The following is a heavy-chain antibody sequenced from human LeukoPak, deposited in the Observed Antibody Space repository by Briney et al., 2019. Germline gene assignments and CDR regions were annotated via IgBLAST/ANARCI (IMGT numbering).Heavy chain of an antibody. V-gene: IGHV1-2*02. D-gene: IGHD2-21*01. CDR2: INPNSGVT. J-gene: IGHJ5*02. CDR3: ARADRLDGAPYLIGP. Sequence: GASVKVSCKTSGYTFTDYYMHWVRQASGQGLEWMGWINPNSGVTSSAQKFQGRVTMTRDTSITTVYMEVRWLTSDDTAIYYCARADRLDGAPYLIGPWGQGTLVTVSS. CDR1: GYTFTDYY.